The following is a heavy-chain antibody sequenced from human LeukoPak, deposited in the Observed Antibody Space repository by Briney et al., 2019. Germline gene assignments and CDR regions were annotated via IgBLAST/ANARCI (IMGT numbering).Heavy chain of an antibody. CDR3: AKRYCGSGRHSFGY. Sequence: PGGSLRLSRAASGFTFSSYGMHWVRQAPGKGLEWVAFIRYDGSNKYYADSVKGRFTISRDNSKNTLYLQMNSLRAEDTAVYYCAKRYCGSGRHSFGYWGQGTLVTVSS. J-gene: IGHJ4*02. CDR2: IRYDGSNK. D-gene: IGHD3-10*01. V-gene: IGHV3-30*02. CDR1: GFTFSSYG.